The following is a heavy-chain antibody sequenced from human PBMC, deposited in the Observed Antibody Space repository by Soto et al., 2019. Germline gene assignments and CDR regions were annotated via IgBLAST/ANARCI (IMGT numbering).Heavy chain of an antibody. CDR1: GFIFSTYA. D-gene: IGHD4-17*01. CDR2: ISNTGGST. Sequence: GGSLRLSCAASGFIFSTYAMNWVRQAPGEGLECVSAISNTGGSTFYAESVRGWFTISRDNSINTLYLQMTSLRTDDTAVYYCAHPRGYGDYDPVDIWGQGTMVSVSS. V-gene: IGHV3-23*01. CDR3: AHPRGYGDYDPVDI. J-gene: IGHJ3*02.